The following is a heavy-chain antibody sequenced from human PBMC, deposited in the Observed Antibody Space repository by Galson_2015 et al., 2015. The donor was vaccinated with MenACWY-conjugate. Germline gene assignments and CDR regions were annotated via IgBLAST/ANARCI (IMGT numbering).Heavy chain of an antibody. CDR3: AREGTYTSGFPNALDL. J-gene: IGHJ5*02. CDR2: IYPVIGLA. Sequence: SVKVSCKASGDTFSNYGVTWVRQAPGQGLEWMGRIYPVIGLANSAQKFKGRVAITADNTATTGFMELSSLRPDDTAIYYCAREGTYTSGFPNALDLWGQGTLVTV. D-gene: IGHD3-22*01. CDR1: GDTFSNYG. V-gene: IGHV1-69*04.